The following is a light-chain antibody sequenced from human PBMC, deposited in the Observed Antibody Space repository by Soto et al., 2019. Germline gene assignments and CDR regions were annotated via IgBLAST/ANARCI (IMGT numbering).Light chain of an antibody. CDR3: SSYTSSSTSYV. CDR1: SSDVGGYNY. CDR2: EVS. V-gene: IGLV2-14*01. Sequence: QSALTQPAAVSGSPGQSITISCTGTSSDVGGYNYVSWYQQHPGKAPKLMIYEVSNRPSGVSNRFSGSKSGNTASLTISGLQDEDEADYYCSSYTSSSTSYVFGTGTQVTVL. J-gene: IGLJ1*01.